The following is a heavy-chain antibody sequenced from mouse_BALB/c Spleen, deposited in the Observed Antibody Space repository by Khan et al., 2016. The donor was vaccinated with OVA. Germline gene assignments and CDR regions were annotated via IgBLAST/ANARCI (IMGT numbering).Heavy chain of an antibody. CDR2: INTYTGEP. CDR3: ARGASYWYFDV. Sequence: QIQLVQSGPELKKPGETVKISCKASGYTFTNYGMNWVKQAPGKGLKWMGWINTYTGEPTYTDDFKGRFAFSLETSASTAYLQLTNLKNEDMATYVGARGASYWYFDVGGAGTTVTVSS. J-gene: IGHJ1*01. V-gene: IGHV9-1*02. CDR1: GYTFTNYG.